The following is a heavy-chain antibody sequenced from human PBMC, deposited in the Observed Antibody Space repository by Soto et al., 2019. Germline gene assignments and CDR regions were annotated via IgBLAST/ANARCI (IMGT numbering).Heavy chain of an antibody. V-gene: IGHV3-30*18. J-gene: IGHJ4*02. CDR3: AKHMDDSGYFYVEGADH. D-gene: IGHD3-22*01. CDR1: GFTFGRYA. Sequence: GGSLRLSCLASGFTFGRYAMHWVRQPPGRGLEWVAVISYTGANTYYVGSVRGRFTISRDNSKNTLYLQMNSLRAEDTAMYYCAKHMDDSGYFYVEGADHWGQGTLVTV. CDR2: ISYTGANT.